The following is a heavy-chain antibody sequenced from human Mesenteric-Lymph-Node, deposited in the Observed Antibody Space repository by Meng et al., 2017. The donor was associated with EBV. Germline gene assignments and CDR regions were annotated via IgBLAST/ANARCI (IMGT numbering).Heavy chain of an antibody. CDR3: ARGSSGYIAWFDT. CDR1: GFSFSDYY. J-gene: IGHJ5*01. Sequence: QEQLVESGGGLVKPGGSMRLSCAASGFSFSDYYMTWIRQSPGKGLEWVSYITSSGDKMYYAESVKGRFTISRDNAKNSLYLQMDSLRAEDTAVYYCARGSSGYIAWFDTWGQGTLVTVAS. V-gene: IGHV3-11*01. CDR2: ITSSGDKM. D-gene: IGHD5-24*01.